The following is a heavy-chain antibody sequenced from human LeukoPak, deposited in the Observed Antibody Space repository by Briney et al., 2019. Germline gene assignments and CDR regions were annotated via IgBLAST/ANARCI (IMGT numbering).Heavy chain of an antibody. Sequence: PGGSLRLSCPASGFNVSNNYMNWGRQAPGKGLEWVSVIFSSGPTYYADSVKGRFTISRDTSKNALYLQMNSLRAEDTAVYYCAISGLGFGEFRGLDSWARGTVVTVSS. D-gene: IGHD3-10*01. CDR3: AISGLGFGEFRGLDS. J-gene: IGHJ4*02. CDR2: IFSSGPT. CDR1: GFNVSNNY. V-gene: IGHV3-53*01.